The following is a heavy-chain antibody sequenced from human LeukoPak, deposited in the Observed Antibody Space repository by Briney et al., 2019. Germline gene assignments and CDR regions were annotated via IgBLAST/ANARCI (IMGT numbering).Heavy chain of an antibody. CDR1: GDSISSSSYY. CDR2: IYYSGST. J-gene: IGHJ4*02. CDR3: ASLRITIFGVVIIEYYFDY. Sequence: SETLSLTCTVSGDSISSSSYYWGWIRQPPGKGLEWIGGIYYSGSTYYNPSLKSRVTISVDTSKNQFSLKLSSVTAEDTAVYYCASLRITIFGVVIIEYYFDYWGQGTLVTVSS. V-gene: IGHV4-39*01. D-gene: IGHD3-3*01.